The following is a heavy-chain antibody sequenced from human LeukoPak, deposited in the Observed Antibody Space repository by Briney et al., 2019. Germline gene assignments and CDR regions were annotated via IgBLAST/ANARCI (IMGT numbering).Heavy chain of an antibody. CDR3: ARDLDTMIPADY. V-gene: IGHV3-30-3*01. D-gene: IGHD3-22*01. CDR1: GFTFSSYA. Sequence: GGSLRLSCAASGFTFSSYAMHWVRQAPGKGLEWVAVIPYDGSNKYYADSVKGRFTISRDNSKNTLYLQMNSLRAEDAAVYYCARDLDTMIPADYWGQGTLVTVSS. CDR2: IPYDGSNK. J-gene: IGHJ4*02.